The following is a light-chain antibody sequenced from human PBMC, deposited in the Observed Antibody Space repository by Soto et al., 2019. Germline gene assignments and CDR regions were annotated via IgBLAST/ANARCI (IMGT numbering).Light chain of an antibody. CDR3: QQADSFPLT. CDR1: QDISTL. J-gene: IGKJ4*01. CDR2: GAS. V-gene: IGKV1D-12*01. Sequence: DIQMTQSPSSVSASIGDTVTITCRASQDISTLLAWYQQKPGKAPKLLIYGASTLESGVPSRFSGRGSGTDVTLTISSLQPEDFATYFCQQADSFPLTCGGSTKVEIK.